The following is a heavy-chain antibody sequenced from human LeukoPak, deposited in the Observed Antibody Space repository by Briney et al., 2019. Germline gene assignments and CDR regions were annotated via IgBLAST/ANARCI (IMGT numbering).Heavy chain of an antibody. CDR3: ARAHDYGDYYFDY. CDR2: IYYSGST. V-gene: IGHV4-59*01. D-gene: IGHD4-17*01. Sequence: PSGTLSLTCTVSGGSISSYYWSWIRQPPGKGLEWIGYIYYSGSTNYNPSLKSRVTISVDTSKNQFSLKLSSVTAADTAVYYCARAHDYGDYYFDYWGQGTLVTVSS. CDR1: GGSISSYY. J-gene: IGHJ4*02.